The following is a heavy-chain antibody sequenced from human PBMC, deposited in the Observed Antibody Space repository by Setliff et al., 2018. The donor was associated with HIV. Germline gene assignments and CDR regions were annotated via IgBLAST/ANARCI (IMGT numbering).Heavy chain of an antibody. Sequence: GASVKVSCKTSGYTFTQSHDLHWVRQVPGQGPEWMGWINLVTTKTAYLQKFQGRVIITRDTSTSTAYMEVRSLRSDDTAVYYCARTDYGGNSGGNYFDYWGQGSLVTVSS. J-gene: IGHJ4*02. CDR1: GYTFTQSHD. D-gene: IGHD4-17*01. V-gene: IGHV1-3*01. CDR2: INLVTTKT. CDR3: ARTDYGGNSGGNYFDY.